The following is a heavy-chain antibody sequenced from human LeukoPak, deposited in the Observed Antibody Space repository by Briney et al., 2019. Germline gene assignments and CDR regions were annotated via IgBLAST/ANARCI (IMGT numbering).Heavy chain of an antibody. CDR2: IYTSGST. CDR3: ARLRSYTIDY. V-gene: IGHV4-4*09. Sequence: SETLSLTCTVSGGSISSYYWSWIRQPPGKGLEWIGYIYTSGSTNYNPSLKSRVTISVDTSKNQFSLKLSSVTAADTAVYYCARLRSYTIDYCGQGTLVTVSS. D-gene: IGHD2-2*02. J-gene: IGHJ4*02. CDR1: GGSISSYY.